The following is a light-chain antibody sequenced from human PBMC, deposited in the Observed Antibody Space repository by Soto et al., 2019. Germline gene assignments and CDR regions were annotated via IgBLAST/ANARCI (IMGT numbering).Light chain of an antibody. CDR3: SSFTTSTTWV. CDR1: SSDVGYYNY. Sequence: QSALTQPASVSGSPGQSITISCTGTSSDVGYYNYVSWYQQHPGKAPKLMIYDVTYRPSGVSNRFSGSKSGNTASLTISGLPAEDGADYYCSSFTTSTTWVFGGGTKSPS. CDR2: DVT. V-gene: IGLV2-14*01. J-gene: IGLJ3*02.